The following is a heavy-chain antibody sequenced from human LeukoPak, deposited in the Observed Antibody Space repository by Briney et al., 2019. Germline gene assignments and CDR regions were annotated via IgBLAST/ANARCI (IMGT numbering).Heavy chain of an antibody. CDR1: GYTFTGYY. Sequence: ASVKVSCKASGYTFTGYYMHWVRQAPGQGLEWMGWINPNSGGTNYAQKFQGRVTITRNTSISTAYMELSSLRSEDTAVYYCARVRDYYGSGTNDAFDIWGQGTMVTVSS. CDR3: ARVRDYYGSGTNDAFDI. CDR2: INPNSGGT. J-gene: IGHJ3*02. V-gene: IGHV1-2*02. D-gene: IGHD3-10*01.